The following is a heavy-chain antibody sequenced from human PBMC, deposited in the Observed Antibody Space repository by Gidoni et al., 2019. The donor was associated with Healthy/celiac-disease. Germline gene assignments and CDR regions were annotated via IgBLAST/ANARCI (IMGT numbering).Heavy chain of an antibody. CDR3: AHTLYDSSGYYYQPSNWFDP. CDR1: GFSLSTSGVG. V-gene: IGHV2-5*01. J-gene: IGHJ5*02. Sequence: QITFKESGPTLVKPTQTLTLTCTFSGFSLSTSGVGVGWIRQPPGKALEWLALIYWNDDKRYSPSLKSRLTITKDTSKNQVVLTMTNMDPVDTATYYCAHTLYDSSGYYYQPSNWFDPWGQGTLVTVSS. D-gene: IGHD3-22*01. CDR2: IYWNDDK.